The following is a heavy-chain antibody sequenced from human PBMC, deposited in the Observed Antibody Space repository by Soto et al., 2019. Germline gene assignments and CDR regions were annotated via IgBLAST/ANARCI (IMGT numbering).Heavy chain of an antibody. CDR2: ISGSGGNT. D-gene: IGHD2-15*01. CDR3: AKEPTAVDPRDLFGGNPPADY. V-gene: IGHV3-23*01. Sequence: EVQLLESGGDLVQLGGSLRLSCAASGFTFSSYAMNWVRQTPGKGLQWVSAISGSGGNTCYADSVKGRFTISRDNSKNTLYLQMNGLTVEDTAMYYCAKEPTAVDPRDLFGGNPPADYWGQGTLVTVSS. J-gene: IGHJ4*02. CDR1: GFTFSSYA.